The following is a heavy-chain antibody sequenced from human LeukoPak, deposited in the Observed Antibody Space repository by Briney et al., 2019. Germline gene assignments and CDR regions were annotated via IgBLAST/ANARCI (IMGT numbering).Heavy chain of an antibody. CDR2: IKPSGGST. CDR3: ARDQAYCGGDCYFLFDY. CDR1: GYTFTSYY. J-gene: IGHJ4*02. Sequence: GSVNVSCTASGYTFTSYYMHWVRQAPGHGLEWMGVIKPSGGSTSYEQKYQGRVTMTRDTSTSTVYMEMSSLRSEDTAVYYCARDQAYCGGDCYFLFDYWGQGTLVTVSS. D-gene: IGHD2-21*02. V-gene: IGHV1-46*01.